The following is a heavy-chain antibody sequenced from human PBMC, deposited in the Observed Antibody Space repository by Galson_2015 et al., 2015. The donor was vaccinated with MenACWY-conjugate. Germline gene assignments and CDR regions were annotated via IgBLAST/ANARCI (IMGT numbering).Heavy chain of an antibody. V-gene: IGHV5-51*01. D-gene: IGHD1-26*01. Sequence: QSGAEVKKPGESLKISCQGSGYSFTTYWIGWVRQLPGNGLEWMGLISPGDSIIRYSPAFQGQVTMSADKSINTAYLQWNTLQASDTAMYYCARHPPGGRGMDVWGQGTTVTVS. CDR3: ARHPPGGRGMDV. CDR1: GYSFTTYW. J-gene: IGHJ6*02. CDR2: ISPGDSII.